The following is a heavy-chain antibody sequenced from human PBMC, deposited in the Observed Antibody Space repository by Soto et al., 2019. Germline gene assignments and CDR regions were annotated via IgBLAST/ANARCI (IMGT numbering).Heavy chain of an antibody. J-gene: IGHJ5*02. V-gene: IGHV4-59*01. CDR3: ARGPVVVITQANYNWFDP. CDR2: IYYSGST. D-gene: IGHD3-22*01. CDR1: SGSISSYY. Sequence: SETLSLTCTVSSGSISSYYWSWIRQPPGKGLEWIGYIYYSGSTNYNPSLKSRVTISVDTSKNQFSLKLSSVTAADTAVYYCARGPVVVITQANYNWFDPWGQGTLVTVSS.